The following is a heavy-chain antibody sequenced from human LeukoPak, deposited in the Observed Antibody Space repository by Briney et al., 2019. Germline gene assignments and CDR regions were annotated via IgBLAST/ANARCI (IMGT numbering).Heavy chain of an antibody. Sequence: GGSLRLSCAASGFTFSDYYMSWIRQAPGKGLEWVSYISSSSSYTNDADSVKGRFTISRDNAKNSLYLQMNSLRAEDTAVYYCARERVPDYYDSSGYRLFDYWGQGTLVTVSS. CDR2: ISSSSSYT. CDR1: GFTFSDYY. D-gene: IGHD3-22*01. CDR3: ARERVPDYYDSSGYRLFDY. V-gene: IGHV3-11*05. J-gene: IGHJ4*02.